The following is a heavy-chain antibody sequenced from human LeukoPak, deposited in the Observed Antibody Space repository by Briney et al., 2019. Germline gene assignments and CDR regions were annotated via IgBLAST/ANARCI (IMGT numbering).Heavy chain of an antibody. V-gene: IGHV4-59*01. J-gene: IGHJ4*02. CDR2: IYHSGTS. CDR1: SASISTYY. CDR3: ARGDYYDSSPTPLFDY. Sequence: PSETLSLTCTVSSASISTYYWSWIRQPPGKGLEWIGYIYHSGTSNYNPSLKSRVTMSVDTSKSQFSLSLSSVTSADTAVYYCARGDYYDSSPTPLFDYWGQGTLVTVSS. D-gene: IGHD3-22*01.